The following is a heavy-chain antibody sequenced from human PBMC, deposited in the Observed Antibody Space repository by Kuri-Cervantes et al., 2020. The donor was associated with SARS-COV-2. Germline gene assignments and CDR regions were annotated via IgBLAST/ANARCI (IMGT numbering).Heavy chain of an antibody. CDR2: ISSSSSHT. V-gene: IGHV3-11*06. CDR3: AIGRGVRGVPLGQFDY. Sequence: GGSLRLSCAASGFTFSDYYMSWIRQAPGKGLEWVSYISSSSSHTNYADSVKGRLTISRDNAKNSLYLQMNSLRAEDTAVYYCAIGRGVRGVPLGQFDYWGQGTLVTVSS. J-gene: IGHJ4*02. CDR1: GFTFSDYY. D-gene: IGHD3-10*01.